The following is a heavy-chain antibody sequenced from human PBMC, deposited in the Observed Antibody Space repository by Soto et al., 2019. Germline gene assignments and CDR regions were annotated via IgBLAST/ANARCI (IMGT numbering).Heavy chain of an antibody. D-gene: IGHD2-2*01. V-gene: IGHV1-69*01. CDR1: GGTFSSYA. CDR2: IIPIFGTA. Sequence: QVQLVQSGAEVKKPGSSVKVSCKASGGTFSSYAISWVRQAPGQGLEWMGGIIPIFGTANYAQKFQGRVTITADESTSTAYRELSSLRSEDTAGYYCAREEGGYCSSTSCLALPSGWFDPWGQGTLVTVSS. CDR3: AREEGGYCSSTSCLALPSGWFDP. J-gene: IGHJ5*02.